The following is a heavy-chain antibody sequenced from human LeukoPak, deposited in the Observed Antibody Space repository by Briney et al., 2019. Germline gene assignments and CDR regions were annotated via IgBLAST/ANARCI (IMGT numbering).Heavy chain of an antibody. CDR3: AKGAKGLLGYCSSTSCFDFDY. D-gene: IGHD2-2*01. V-gene: IGHV3-23*01. J-gene: IGHJ4*02. CDR2: FKGGGGIT. CDR1: GFTFATYS. Sequence: PGGSLRLSCVASGFTFATYSMTWVRQAPGKGLEWVASFKGGGGITFYTDSVKGRFTISRDNSKNTLDLQMNSLRADDTAIYYCAKGAKGLLGYCSSTSCFDFDYWGQGTLVTVSS.